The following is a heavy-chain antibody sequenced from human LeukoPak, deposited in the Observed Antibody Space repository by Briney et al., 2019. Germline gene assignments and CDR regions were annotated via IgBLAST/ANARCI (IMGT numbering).Heavy chain of an antibody. V-gene: IGHV1-18*01. CDR2: ISPYNGNT. Sequence: ASVKVSCKASGYTFTNYDISWVRQAPEKGLEWMGWISPYNGNTDSAQEFQGRVTLTTDTSTSTAYMELRSLTSDDSAVYYCATGGGDWYSDLWGRGTLVTVSS. CDR3: ATGGGDWYSDL. J-gene: IGHJ2*01. CDR1: GYTFTNYD. D-gene: IGHD3-10*01.